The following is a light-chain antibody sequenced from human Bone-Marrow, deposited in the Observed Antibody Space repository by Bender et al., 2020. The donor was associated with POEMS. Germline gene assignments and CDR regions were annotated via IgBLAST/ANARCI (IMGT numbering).Light chain of an antibody. Sequence: QSALAQPASVSGSPGQSITISCTGTSSDVGRYNLVSWYQHHPGKAPKLMIYEGSKWPSGVSNRFSGSKSGNMASLTISGLQAEDEADYYCSSYTISSTLFLVFGGGTKVTVL. J-gene: IGLJ3*02. V-gene: IGLV2-14*02. CDR1: SSDVGRYNL. CDR3: SSYTISSTLFLV. CDR2: EGS.